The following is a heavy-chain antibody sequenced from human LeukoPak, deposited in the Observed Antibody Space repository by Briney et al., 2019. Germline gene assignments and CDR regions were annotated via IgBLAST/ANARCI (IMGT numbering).Heavy chain of an antibody. Sequence: SETLSLTCTVSGGSISSSSYYWGWIRQPPGKGLEWIGSIYYSGSTYYNPSLKSRVTISVDTSKNQFSLKLSSVTAADTAVYYCARTPYDSSGYYSNDAFDIWGQGTMVTVSS. CDR3: ARTPYDSSGYYSNDAFDI. J-gene: IGHJ3*02. CDR1: GGSISSSSYY. V-gene: IGHV4-39*07. CDR2: IYYSGST. D-gene: IGHD3-22*01.